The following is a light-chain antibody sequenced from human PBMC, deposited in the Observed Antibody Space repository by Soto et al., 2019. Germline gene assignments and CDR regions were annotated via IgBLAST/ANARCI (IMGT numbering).Light chain of an antibody. Sequence: QSVLTQPASVSGSPGQSITISCTGTSSDVGGYNYVSWYQQHPGKAPKLMISGVSNRPSGVSNRFSGSKSGNTASLTISGLQTEDEADYYCISYTTSVTYVSGTGTKVTVL. J-gene: IGLJ1*01. CDR3: ISYTTSVTYV. CDR1: SSDVGGYNY. V-gene: IGLV2-14*01. CDR2: GVS.